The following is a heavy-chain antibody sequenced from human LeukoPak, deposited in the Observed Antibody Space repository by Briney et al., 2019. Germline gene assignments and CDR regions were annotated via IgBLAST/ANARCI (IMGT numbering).Heavy chain of an antibody. D-gene: IGHD4-17*01. J-gene: IGHJ4*02. CDR2: INPSGGST. V-gene: IGHV1-46*01. CDR3: ARGPVTTIFDY. CDR1: GYTFTGYY. Sequence: ASVKVSCKASGYTFTGYYIHWVRQAPGQGLEWMGIINPSGGSTSYAQKFQGRVTMTRDMSTSTVYMELSSLRSEDTAVYYCARGPVTTIFDYWGQGTLVTVSS.